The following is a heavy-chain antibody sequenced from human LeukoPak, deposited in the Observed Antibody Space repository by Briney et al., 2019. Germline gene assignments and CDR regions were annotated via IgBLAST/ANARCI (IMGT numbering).Heavy chain of an antibody. V-gene: IGHV3-53*01. CDR2: IYSGGST. CDR1: GFTVSSNY. D-gene: IGHD5-24*01. J-gene: IGHJ6*02. Sequence: PGGSLRLSCAASGFTVSSNYMSWVRQAPGKGLEWVSVIYSGGSTNYADSVKGRFTISRDSSKNTLYLQMNSLRAGDTAVYYCARDLGGRMGLSAVWGQGTTVTVSS. CDR3: ARDLGGRMGLSAV.